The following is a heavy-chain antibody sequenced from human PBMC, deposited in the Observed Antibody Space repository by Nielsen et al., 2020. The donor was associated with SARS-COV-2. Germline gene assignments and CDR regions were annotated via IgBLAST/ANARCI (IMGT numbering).Heavy chain of an antibody. D-gene: IGHD3-22*01. CDR1: GFTFSSYY. Sequence: GESLKISCAGSGFTFSSYYFNWVRQAPGKGLMWVSRINPDGTKSAHADSVRGRFTISRDNARDTLFLQMNSLRADDTAVYYCVRVRDDGYYYDTGPFDYWGQGTLVTVSS. J-gene: IGHJ4*02. V-gene: IGHV3-74*01. CDR3: VRVRDDGYYYDTGPFDY. CDR2: INPDGTKS.